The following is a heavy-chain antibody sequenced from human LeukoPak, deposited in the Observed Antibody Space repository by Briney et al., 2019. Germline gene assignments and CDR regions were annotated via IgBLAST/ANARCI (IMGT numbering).Heavy chain of an antibody. Sequence: PGGSLRLSCAASGFTFSGSAMHWVRQASGKGLEWVGRIRSKANSYATTYAASVKGRFTISRDDSKNTAYLQMNSLKIEDTAVYYCTRRTPVDWNTGLDAFDIWGQGTMVTVSS. V-gene: IGHV3-73*01. CDR2: IRSKANSYAT. CDR3: TRRTPVDWNTGLDAFDI. J-gene: IGHJ3*02. CDR1: GFTFSGSA. D-gene: IGHD1/OR15-1a*01.